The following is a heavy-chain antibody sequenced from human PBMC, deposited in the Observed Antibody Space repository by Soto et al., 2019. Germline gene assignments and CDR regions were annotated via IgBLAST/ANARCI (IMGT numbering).Heavy chain of an antibody. CDR1: GYTFTGYY. V-gene: IGHV1-2*02. Sequence: ASVKVSCKAFGYTFTGYYIHWVRQAPGQGLEWMAYIDPNSGATKYAQKFQGLVTLTRDTSIRTAYMELTSLRSDDTAVYYCARGGSTIFAPLPWGQGTLVTVSS. CDR2: IDPNSGAT. J-gene: IGHJ5*02. CDR3: ARGGSTIFAPLP. D-gene: IGHD3-3*01.